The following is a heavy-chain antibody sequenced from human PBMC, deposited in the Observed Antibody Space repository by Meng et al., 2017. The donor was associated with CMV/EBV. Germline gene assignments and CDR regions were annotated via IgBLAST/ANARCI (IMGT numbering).Heavy chain of an antibody. Sequence: SVKVSCKASGGTFSSYTISWVRQAPGQGLEWMGRIIPILGIANYAQKFQGRVTITADKSTSTAYMELSSLRSEDTAVYYCARDSVRGLFGMDVWGQGTTVTVSS. CDR1: GGTFSSYT. J-gene: IGHJ6*02. D-gene: IGHD3-10*01. V-gene: IGHV1-69*04. CDR2: IIPILGIA. CDR3: ARDSVRGLFGMDV.